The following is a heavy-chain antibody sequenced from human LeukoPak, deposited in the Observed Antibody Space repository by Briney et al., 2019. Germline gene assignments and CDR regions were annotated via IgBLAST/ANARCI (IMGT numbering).Heavy chain of an antibody. J-gene: IGHJ4*02. CDR1: GGSINFYY. Sequence: PSETLSLTCTVSGGSINFYYWNWIRQPAGKGLEWVGRIYSTGSTNYSPSLKSRVTIDVDKYKIQFHLNLMSVTAADTDVYYCARGIAYPYSFDSWGQGILVTVSS. D-gene: IGHD2-21*01. V-gene: IGHV4-4*07. CDR2: IYSTGST. CDR3: ARGIAYPYSFDS.